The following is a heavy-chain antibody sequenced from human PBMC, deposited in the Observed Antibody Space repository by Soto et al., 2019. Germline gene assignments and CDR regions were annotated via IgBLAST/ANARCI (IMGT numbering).Heavy chain of an antibody. V-gene: IGHV3-21*01. D-gene: IGHD6-19*01. CDR2: ISSSSSSYI. CDR3: ARSVSGWYYFDY. CDR1: GFTFSSYS. Sequence: GGSLRLSCAASGFTFSSYSMNWVRQAPGKGLEWVSSISSSSSSYIYYADSVKGRFTISRDNAKNSLYLQMNSLRAEDTAVYYCARSVSGWYYFDYWGQGTLVTVSS. J-gene: IGHJ4*02.